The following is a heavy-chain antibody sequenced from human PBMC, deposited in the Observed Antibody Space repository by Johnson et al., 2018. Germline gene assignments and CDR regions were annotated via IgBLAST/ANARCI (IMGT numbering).Heavy chain of an antibody. CDR2: IYYSGST. CDR1: GGSISSYY. CDR3: AGALYGDYGIYYYYYGMDV. V-gene: IGHV4-59*12. Sequence: QVQLQESGPGLVKPSETLSLTCTVSGGSISSYYWSWIRPPPGKGLEWIGYIYYSGSTNYNPSLKSRVTISVDTSKNQFSLKLNSVTAADTAVYYCAGALYGDYGIYYYYYGMDVWGQGTTVTVSS. D-gene: IGHD4-17*01. J-gene: IGHJ6*02.